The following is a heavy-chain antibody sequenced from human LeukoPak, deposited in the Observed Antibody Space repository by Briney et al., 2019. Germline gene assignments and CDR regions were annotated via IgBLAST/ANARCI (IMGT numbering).Heavy chain of an antibody. CDR2: INHSGST. CDR3: ARGPASITMVRGVIRPFASRLYFDY. CDR1: GGSFSGYY. V-gene: IGHV4-34*01. Sequence: PSETLSLTCAVYGGSFSGYYWSWIRQPPGKGLEWIGEINHSGSTNYNLSLKSRVTISVDTSKNQFSLKLSSVTAADTAVYYCARGPASITMVRGVIRPFASRLYFDYWGQGTLVTVSS. D-gene: IGHD3-10*01. J-gene: IGHJ4*02.